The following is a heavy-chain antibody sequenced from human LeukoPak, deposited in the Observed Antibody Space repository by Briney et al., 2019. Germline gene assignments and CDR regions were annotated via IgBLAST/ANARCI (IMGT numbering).Heavy chain of an antibody. D-gene: IGHD5-18*01. Sequence: SETLSLTCTVSGGSISSYYWSWIRQPPGKGLEWVGYIYYSGSTNYNPSLKSRVTILVDTSKNQFSLKLRSVTAADTAVYYCARGYSYGRDAFDIWGQGTMVTVSS. CDR2: IYYSGST. V-gene: IGHV4-59*01. CDR3: ARGYSYGRDAFDI. J-gene: IGHJ3*02. CDR1: GGSISSYY.